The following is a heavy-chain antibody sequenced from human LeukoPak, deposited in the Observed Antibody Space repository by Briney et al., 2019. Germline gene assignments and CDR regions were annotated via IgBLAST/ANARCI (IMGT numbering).Heavy chain of an antibody. CDR1: GYTFTGYY. D-gene: IGHD3-16*01. J-gene: IGHJ6*03. CDR3: ARGGDADYYYYYHSMDV. Sequence: ASVKVSCKTSGYTFTGYYIHWVRQAPGQGLEWMGWVNPNSGGTTCAQKFHGRVTTTRDTSISTAYMELTRLRSDDTAVYYCARGGDADYYYYYHSMDVWGKGTTVTVSS. V-gene: IGHV1-2*02. CDR2: VNPNSGGT.